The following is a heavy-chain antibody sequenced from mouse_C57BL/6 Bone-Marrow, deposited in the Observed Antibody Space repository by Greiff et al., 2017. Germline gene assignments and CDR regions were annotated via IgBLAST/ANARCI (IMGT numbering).Heavy chain of an antibody. CDR2: INPGSGGT. Sequence: LVESGAELVRPGTSVKVSCKASGYAFTNYLIEWVKQRPGQGLEWIGVINPGSGGTNYNEKFKGKATLTADNSSSTAYMQLSSMTSEDSAVYFCARSMEDYCGQGTSVTVSS. CDR1: GYAFTNYL. CDR3: ARSMEDY. D-gene: IGHD1-1*02. J-gene: IGHJ4*01. V-gene: IGHV1-54*01.